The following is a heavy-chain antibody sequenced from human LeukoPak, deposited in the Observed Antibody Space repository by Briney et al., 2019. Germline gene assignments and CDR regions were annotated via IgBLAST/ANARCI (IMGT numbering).Heavy chain of an antibody. V-gene: IGHV3-7*01. D-gene: IGHD2-15*01. Sequence: GGSVRLSRGASGFTFSSYAMSWVHQAPGKGLEWVAHIKEDGSAQNYIDSVKGRFTISRDNAKNSLFLQMNSVRAEDTAIYYCARDLGWFHFDSWGQGTLVTVSS. CDR1: GFTFSSYA. J-gene: IGHJ4*02. CDR3: ARDLGWFHFDS. CDR2: IKEDGSAQ.